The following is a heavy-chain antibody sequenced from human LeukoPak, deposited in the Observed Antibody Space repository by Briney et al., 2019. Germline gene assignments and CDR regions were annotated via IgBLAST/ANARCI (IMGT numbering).Heavy chain of an antibody. V-gene: IGHV3-23*01. CDR3: ARDGEYYFDY. Sequence: PGGSLRLSCVASGFTFSSYAMSWVRQAPGKGLEWVSAISGSGGSTNYADSVKGRFTISRDNSKNTLYLQMNSLRAEDTAVYYCARDGEYYFDYWGQGTLVTVSS. D-gene: IGHD3-10*01. J-gene: IGHJ4*02. CDR2: ISGSGGST. CDR1: GFTFSSYA.